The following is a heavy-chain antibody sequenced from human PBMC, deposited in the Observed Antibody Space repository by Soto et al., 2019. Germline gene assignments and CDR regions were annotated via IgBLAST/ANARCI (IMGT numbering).Heavy chain of an antibody. D-gene: IGHD6-19*01. V-gene: IGHV1-69*01. J-gene: IGHJ6*02. CDR3: ATKVSSVWHPADYYYGLDV. CDR2: IIPVLEKA. CDR1: GDTFYSFG. Sequence: QVQLVQSGAEVKKPGSSVKVSCKTSGDTFYSFGISWVRQAPGHGLQWMGGIIPVLEKADYAHNFQGRVTFTADESTSTAFMEVGSLRPEDTAVYYCATKVSSVWHPADYYYGLDVWGQGTTVTVSS.